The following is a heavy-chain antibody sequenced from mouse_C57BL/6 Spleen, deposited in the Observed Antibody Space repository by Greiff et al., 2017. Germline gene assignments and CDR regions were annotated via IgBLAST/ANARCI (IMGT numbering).Heavy chain of an antibody. CDR3: VRQGDYGNYPWFAY. CDR1: GFSFNTYA. Sequence: EVMLVESGGGLVQPKGSLKLSCAASGFSFNTYAMNWVRQAPGKGMEWVARIRSKSNNYATYYADSVKARFTISRDDSESMLYLQMNNLKSEDTAMYYCVRQGDYGNYPWFAYWGQGTLVTVSA. CDR2: IRSKSNNYAT. J-gene: IGHJ3*01. D-gene: IGHD2-1*01. V-gene: IGHV10-1*01.